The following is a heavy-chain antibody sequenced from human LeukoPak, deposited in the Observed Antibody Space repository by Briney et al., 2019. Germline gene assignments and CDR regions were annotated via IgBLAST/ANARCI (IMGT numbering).Heavy chain of an antibody. CDR2: ISGGGGST. CDR1: GFTFSNYA. D-gene: IGHD3-22*01. J-gene: IGHJ4*02. Sequence: GGSLRLSCAASGFTFSNYAMSWVRQAPGKGLEWVSAISGGGGSTYYADSVKGRFTISRDNSKNTLYLQMDSPRDDDTAVYYCAKSRARREDSSGSIDYWGQGTLVTVS. CDR3: AKSRARREDSSGSIDY. V-gene: IGHV3-23*01.